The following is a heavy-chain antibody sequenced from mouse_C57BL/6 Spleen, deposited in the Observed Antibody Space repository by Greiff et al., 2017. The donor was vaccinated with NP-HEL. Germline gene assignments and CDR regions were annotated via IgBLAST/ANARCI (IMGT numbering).Heavy chain of an antibody. Sequence: EVQLQQSVAELVRPGASVKLSCTASGFNIKNTYMHWVKQRPEQGLEWIGRIDPANGNTKYAPKFQGKATINADTSFTTAYQQLSSLTSEDTAIYYWAFDGYYAAWFAYWGQGTLVTVSA. CDR2: IDPANGNT. CDR3: AFDGYYAAWFAY. CDR1: GFNIKNTY. D-gene: IGHD2-3*01. J-gene: IGHJ3*01. V-gene: IGHV14-3*01.